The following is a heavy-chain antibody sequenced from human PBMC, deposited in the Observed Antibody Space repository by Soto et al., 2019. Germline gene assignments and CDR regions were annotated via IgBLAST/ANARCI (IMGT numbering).Heavy chain of an antibody. V-gene: IGHV3-33*01. Sequence: GGSLRLSCAAARFTFSSKGMHWVRQAPDKGQEWEAVIWYDVSNKYYANSVKGRVTISRDNSKNTLSLQMNSLRAEATAVYYCAREASIAVAGTLDFWGQGTLVTVSS. D-gene: IGHD6-19*01. CDR1: RFTFSSKG. CDR2: IWYDVSNK. CDR3: AREASIAVAGTLDF. J-gene: IGHJ4*02.